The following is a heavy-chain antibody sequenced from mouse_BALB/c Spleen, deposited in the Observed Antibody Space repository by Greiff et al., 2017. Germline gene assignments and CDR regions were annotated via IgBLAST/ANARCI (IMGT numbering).Heavy chain of an antibody. CDR1: GFTFSSYS. CDR2: ISSGGST. J-gene: IGHJ2*01. D-gene: IGHD1-1*01. Sequence: EVQLVESGGGLVKPGGFLKLSCAASGFTFSSYSMSWVRQTPEKRLGWVASISSGGSTYYPDSVKGRFTISRDNARNILYLQMSSLRSEDTAMYYCARDGITTVVAPFDYWGQGTTLTVSS. CDR3: ARDGITTVVAPFDY. V-gene: IGHV5-6-5*01.